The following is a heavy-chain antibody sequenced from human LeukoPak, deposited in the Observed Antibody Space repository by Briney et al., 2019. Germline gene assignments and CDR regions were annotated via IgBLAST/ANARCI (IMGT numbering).Heavy chain of an antibody. D-gene: IGHD3-9*01. V-gene: IGHV3-21*01. CDR3: ARDLGISLSTGTHQGY. CDR2: ISSSSSYI. Sequence: GGSLRLSCAASGFTFSSYSMNWVRQAPGKGLEWVSSISSSSSYIYYADSVKGRFTISRDNAKNSLYLQMNSLRAEDTAVYYCARDLGISLSTGTHQGYWGQGTLVTVSS. J-gene: IGHJ4*02. CDR1: GFTFSSYS.